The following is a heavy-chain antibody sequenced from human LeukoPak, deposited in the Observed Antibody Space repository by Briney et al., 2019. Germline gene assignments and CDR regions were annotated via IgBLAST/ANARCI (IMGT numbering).Heavy chain of an antibody. Sequence: GGSLRLSCAASGFSFSTYTMNWVRQAPGKGLEWVSAINGRGDSTFYADSVKGQFTISRDNSKSTVYLQMNSLRADNTAVYYCAKERQTGDYFTSDFWGQGTLVTVSS. CDR3: AKERQTGDYFTSDF. D-gene: IGHD4-17*01. CDR1: GFSFSTYT. J-gene: IGHJ4*02. V-gene: IGHV3-23*01. CDR2: INGRGDST.